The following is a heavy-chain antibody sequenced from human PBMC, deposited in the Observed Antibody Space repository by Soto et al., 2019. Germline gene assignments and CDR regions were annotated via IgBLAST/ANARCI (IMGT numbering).Heavy chain of an antibody. CDR2: LGGSGDST. D-gene: IGHD5-18*01. CDR3: VKAERWLQPDY. J-gene: IGHJ4*02. CDR1: GFTFSSFA. V-gene: IGHV3-23*01. Sequence: GGSLRLSCAASGFTFSSFAMSWVRQAPGKGLEWVSALGGSGDSTYYADSVQGRFTISRDNSKNTLYLQMNSLRAEDTAVYYFVKAERWLQPDYWGKGPLVTLS.